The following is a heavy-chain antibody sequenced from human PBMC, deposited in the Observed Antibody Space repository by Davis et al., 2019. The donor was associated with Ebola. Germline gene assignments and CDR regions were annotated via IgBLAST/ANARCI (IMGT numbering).Heavy chain of an antibody. D-gene: IGHD6-19*01. CDR1: GFTFSSYW. V-gene: IGHV3-74*01. Sequence: PGGSLRLSCAASGFTFSSYWMHWVRQAPGKGLVWVSRINPDGSFTDYADSVKGRFSISRDSTSNTLYLQMNSLRAEDTAVFYCAKRATVTVAGVYYYNAMGVWGKGTTVTVSS. CDR2: INPDGSFT. J-gene: IGHJ6*04. CDR3: AKRATVTVAGVYYYNAMGV.